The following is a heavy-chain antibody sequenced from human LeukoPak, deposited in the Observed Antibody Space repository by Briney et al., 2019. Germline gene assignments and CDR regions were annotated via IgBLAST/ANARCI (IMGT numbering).Heavy chain of an antibody. J-gene: IGHJ4*02. CDR1: GGSFSGYY. V-gene: IGHV4-34*01. CDR2: INHSGST. Sequence: SETLSLTCAVYGGSFSGYYWSWIRQPPGKGLEWIGEINHSGSTNYNPSLKSRVTISVDTSKNQFSLKLSSVTAADTAVYYCARDNYYDSSGYYGSFDYWGQGTLVTVSS. D-gene: IGHD3-22*01. CDR3: ARDNYYDSSGYYGSFDY.